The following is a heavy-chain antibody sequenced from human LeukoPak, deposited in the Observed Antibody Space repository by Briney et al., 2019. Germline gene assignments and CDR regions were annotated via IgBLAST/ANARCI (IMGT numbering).Heavy chain of an antibody. CDR2: IYYSGST. Sequence: SETLSLTCTVSDDSFSTYYWSWIRQPPGKGLEWIGNIYYSGSTNYNPSLKSRVTISVDTSKNQFSLKLSSVTAADTAVYYCARRASELRYFDWVYYYYMDVWGKGTTVTVSS. CDR1: DDSFSTYY. V-gene: IGHV4-59*12. CDR3: ARRASELRYFDWVYYYYMDV. D-gene: IGHD3-9*01. J-gene: IGHJ6*03.